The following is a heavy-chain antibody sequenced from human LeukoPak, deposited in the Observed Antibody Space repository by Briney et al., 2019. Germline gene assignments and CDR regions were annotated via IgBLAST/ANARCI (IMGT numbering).Heavy chain of an antibody. D-gene: IGHD6-13*01. J-gene: IGHJ4*02. CDR2: IYSGGST. CDR3: AKGIAAAGTFDY. CDR1: EFSVGSNY. V-gene: IGHV3-66*01. Sequence: GGSLRLSCAASEFSVGSNYMTWVRQAPGKGLERVSLIYSGGSTYYADSVKGRFTISRDNSKNTLYLQMNSLRAEDTAVYYCAKGIAAAGTFDYWGQGTLVTVSS.